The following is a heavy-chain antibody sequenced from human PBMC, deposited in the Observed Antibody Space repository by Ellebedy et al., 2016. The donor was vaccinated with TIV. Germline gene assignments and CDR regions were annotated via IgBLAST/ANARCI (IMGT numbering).Heavy chain of an antibody. CDR3: ATSIGDHYYYYMDV. D-gene: IGHD2/OR15-2a*01. Sequence: ASVKVSXXASGYTFTSYYMHWVRQAPGQGLEWMGIINPSGGSTSYAQKFQGRVTITADESTSTAYMELSSLRSEDTAVYYCATSIGDHYYYYMDVWGKGTTVTVSS. CDR2: INPSGGST. CDR1: GYTFTSYY. V-gene: IGHV1-46*01. J-gene: IGHJ6*03.